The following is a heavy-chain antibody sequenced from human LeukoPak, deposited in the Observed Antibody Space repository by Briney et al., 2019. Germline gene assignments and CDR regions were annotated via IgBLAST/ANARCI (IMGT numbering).Heavy chain of an antibody. Sequence: GASVKVSCKVSGYTLTELSMHWVRQAPGKGLEWMGGFDPEDGETIYAQKFQGRVTMTEDTSTDTAYMELSRLRSDDTAVYYCARGRFSRHYDFWSGYYYWGQGTLVTVSS. J-gene: IGHJ4*02. D-gene: IGHD3-3*01. CDR1: GYTLTELS. CDR2: FDPEDGET. CDR3: ARGRFSRHYDFWSGYYY. V-gene: IGHV1-24*01.